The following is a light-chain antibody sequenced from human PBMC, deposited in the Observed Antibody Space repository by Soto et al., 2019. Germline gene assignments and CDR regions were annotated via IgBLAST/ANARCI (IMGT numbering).Light chain of an antibody. CDR3: QQYNNWPGT. Sequence: EIVMTPSPAPLSVSPGERATLSCRASQSVSSNLAWYQQKPGQAPRLLIYGASTRATGIPARFSGSGSGTEFTLTISSLQSEDFAVYYCQQYNNWPGTFGQGTKV. CDR2: GAS. CDR1: QSVSSN. V-gene: IGKV3-15*01. J-gene: IGKJ1*01.